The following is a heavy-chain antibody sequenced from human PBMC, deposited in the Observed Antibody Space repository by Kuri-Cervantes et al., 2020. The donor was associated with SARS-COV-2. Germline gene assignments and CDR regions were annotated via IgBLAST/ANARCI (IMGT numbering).Heavy chain of an antibody. Sequence: GESLKISCAASGFTFRSFAMACVRQAPGKGLEWVSGLANNGESPYFADAVRGRFTNSRDNSKNTLYLQMNSLRVEDTAVYYCARRESWKGDFDIWGQGTMVTVSS. CDR2: LANNGESP. V-gene: IGHV3-23*01. J-gene: IGHJ3*02. D-gene: IGHD1-1*01. CDR3: ARRESWKGDFDI. CDR1: GFTFRSFA.